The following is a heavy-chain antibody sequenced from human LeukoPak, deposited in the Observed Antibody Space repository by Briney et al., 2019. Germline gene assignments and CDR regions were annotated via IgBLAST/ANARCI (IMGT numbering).Heavy chain of an antibody. CDR1: GGPFSSFA. CDR2: IIPIFGTA. V-gene: IGHV1-69*05. CDR3: ARDSVSYLYFDY. Sequence: SVKVSCKVSGGPFSSFAISWVRQAPGHRLECMGGIIPIFGTANYAQKFQGRVTITTDESTSTAYMELSSLRSEDTAVYYCARDSVSYLYFDYWGQGTLVTVSS. D-gene: IGHD1-26*01. J-gene: IGHJ4*02.